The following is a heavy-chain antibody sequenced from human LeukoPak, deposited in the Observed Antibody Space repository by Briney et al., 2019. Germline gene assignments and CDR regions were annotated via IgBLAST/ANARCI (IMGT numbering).Heavy chain of an antibody. D-gene: IGHD3-22*01. CDR2: IYPGDSDT. CDR3: ARLYYYDSSGYYVFDY. Sequence: GESLKISFKGSGFRFTSYWIGWVRPMPGKGLGWMGIIYPGDSDTRYSPSFQGQVTISADKSISIAYLQWSSLKASDTAMYYCARLYYYDSSGYYVFDYWGQGTLVTVSS. V-gene: IGHV5-51*01. CDR1: GFRFTSYW. J-gene: IGHJ4*02.